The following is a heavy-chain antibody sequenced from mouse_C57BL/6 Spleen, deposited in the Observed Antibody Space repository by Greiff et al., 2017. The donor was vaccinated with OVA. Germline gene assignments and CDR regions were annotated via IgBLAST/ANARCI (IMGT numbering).Heavy chain of an antibody. CDR1: GYTFTDYN. D-gene: IGHD2-3*01. CDR2: INPNNGGT. J-gene: IGHJ4*01. Sequence: EVQLQQSGPELVKPGASVKIPCKASGYTFTDYNMDWVKQSHGKSLEWIGDINPNNGGTIYNQKFKGKATLTVDKSSSTAYMELRSLTSEDTAVYYCARKRWGLEGDYYAMDYWGQGTSVTVSS. CDR3: ARKRWGLEGDYYAMDY. V-gene: IGHV1-18*01.